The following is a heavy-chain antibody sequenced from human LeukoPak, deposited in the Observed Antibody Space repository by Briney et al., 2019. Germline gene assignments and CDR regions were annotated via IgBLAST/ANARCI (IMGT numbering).Heavy chain of an antibody. CDR1: GFTFSSYS. Sequence: GGSLRLSCAASGFTFSSYSMNWVRQAPGKGLEWVSSISSSSSYIYYADSVKGRFTISRDNAKNSLYLQMNSLRAEDTAVYYCARDPPQNYDFRSAYSRPGYYYYGMDVWGQGTTVTVSS. CDR2: ISSSSSYI. CDR3: ARDPPQNYDFRSAYSRPGYYYYGMDV. D-gene: IGHD3-3*01. J-gene: IGHJ6*02. V-gene: IGHV3-21*01.